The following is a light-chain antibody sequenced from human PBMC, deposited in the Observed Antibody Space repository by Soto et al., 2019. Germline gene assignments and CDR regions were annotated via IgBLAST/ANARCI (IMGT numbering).Light chain of an antibody. J-gene: IGKJ5*01. CDR3: QQYGSSHPIT. V-gene: IGKV3-20*01. CDR2: GAS. CDR1: QSFSSSY. Sequence: IVLTQAPASLSLSPGESATLSCRASQSFSSSYLAWYQQKPGQSPRLLIDGASSRASGIPDSFSGSGSGTDFTLTISRLEHEDSAVYYCQQYGSSHPITFGQGTRLEIK.